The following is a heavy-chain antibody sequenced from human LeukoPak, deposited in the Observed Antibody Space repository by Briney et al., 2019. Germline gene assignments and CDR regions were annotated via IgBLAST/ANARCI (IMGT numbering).Heavy chain of an antibody. CDR3: ARGLHSRLYDSSVYYPY. CDR2: ISGSGGST. CDR1: GFTFSSYG. J-gene: IGHJ4*02. D-gene: IGHD3-22*01. Sequence: GGSLRLSCAASGFTFSSYGMSWVRQAPGKGLEWVSAISGSGGSTYYADSVKGRFTVSRDNAKNSLYLQMNSLRAEDTAIYYCARGLHSRLYDSSVYYPYWGQGTLVTVSS. V-gene: IGHV3-23*01.